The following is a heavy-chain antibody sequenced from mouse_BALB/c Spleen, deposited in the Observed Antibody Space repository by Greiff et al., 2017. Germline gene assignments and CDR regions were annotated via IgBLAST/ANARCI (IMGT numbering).Heavy chain of an antibody. J-gene: IGHJ4*01. CDR3: ARKGPPVLGYAMDY. CDR2: ISSGSSTI. Sequence: EVKLMESGGGLVQPGGSRKLSCAASGFTFSSFGMHWVRQAPEKGLEWVAYISSGSSTIYYADTVKGRFTISRDNPKNTLFLQMTSLRSEDTAMYYCARKGPPVLGYAMDYWGQGTSVTVSS. V-gene: IGHV5-17*02. CDR1: GFTFSSFG.